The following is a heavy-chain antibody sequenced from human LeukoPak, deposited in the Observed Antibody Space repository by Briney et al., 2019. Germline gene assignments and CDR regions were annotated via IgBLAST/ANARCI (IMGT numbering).Heavy chain of an antibody. CDR3: ARVIHGSWYLGWFDP. CDR2: IYYSGST. V-gene: IGHV4-59*12. CDR1: GGSISSYY. J-gene: IGHJ5*02. D-gene: IGHD6-13*01. Sequence: SETLSLTCTVSGGSISSYYWSWIRQPPGKGLEWIGYIYYSGSTNYNPSLKSRVTMSVDTSKNQFSLELSSVTAADTAVYYCARVIHGSWYLGWFDPWGQGTLVTVSS.